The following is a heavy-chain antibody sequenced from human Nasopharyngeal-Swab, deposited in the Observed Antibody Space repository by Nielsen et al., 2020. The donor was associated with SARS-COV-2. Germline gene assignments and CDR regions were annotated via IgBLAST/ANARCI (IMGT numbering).Heavy chain of an antibody. V-gene: IGHV3-30-3*01. J-gene: IGHJ4*02. CDR1: GFTFSSYA. CDR3: AREGTSSGFDY. D-gene: IGHD6-19*01. CDR2: ISYDGSNK. Sequence: GGSLRLSCAAYGFTFSSYAMHWVRQAPGKGLEWVAVISYDGSNKYYADSVKGRFTISRDNSKNTLYMQMNSLRAEDTAVYYCAREGTSSGFDYWGQGTLVTVSS.